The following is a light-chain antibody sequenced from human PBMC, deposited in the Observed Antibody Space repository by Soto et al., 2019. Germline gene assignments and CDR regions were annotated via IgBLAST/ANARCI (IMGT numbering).Light chain of an antibody. CDR1: QSVSSSY. CDR2: GAS. CDR3: QQYCSSPLN. J-gene: IGKJ4*01. Sequence: EIVLTQSPGTLSLSPGERATLSCRASQSVSSSYLAWYQQKPGQAPRLLIYGASSRANGIPDRFSGSGSGTDFTLTISRLEPEDFAVYYWQQYCSSPLNIGGENKVEIK. V-gene: IGKV3-20*01.